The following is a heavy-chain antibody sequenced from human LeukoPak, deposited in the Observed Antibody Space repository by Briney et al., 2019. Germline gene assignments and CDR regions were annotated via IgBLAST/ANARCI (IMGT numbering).Heavy chain of an antibody. J-gene: IGHJ4*02. D-gene: IGHD4-11*01. CDR3: AKGLRLQSLDY. CDR2: ISWNSGSI. V-gene: IGHV3-9*01. CDR1: GFTFDDYA. Sequence: GGSLRLSCAASGFTFDDYAMHWVRQAPGKGLEWVSGISWNSGSIGYADSVKGRFTISRDNAKNSLYLQMNSLRAEGTALYYCAKGLRLQSLDYWGQGTLVTVSS.